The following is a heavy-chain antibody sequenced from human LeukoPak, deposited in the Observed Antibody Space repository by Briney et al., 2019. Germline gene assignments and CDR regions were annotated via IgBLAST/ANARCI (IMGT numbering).Heavy chain of an antibody. CDR1: GDSISSGTYY. V-gene: IGHV4-61*02. CDR3: ARGFSYGLEAYFDY. Sequence: PSQTLSLTCTVSGDSISSGTYYWSWIRQPAGKGLEWIGRIFTSGSTNYNPSLKSRVTISVDTSKNHFSLKLSSVTAADTAVYYCARGFSYGLEAYFDYWGQGTLVTVSS. D-gene: IGHD5-18*01. CDR2: IFTSGST. J-gene: IGHJ4*02.